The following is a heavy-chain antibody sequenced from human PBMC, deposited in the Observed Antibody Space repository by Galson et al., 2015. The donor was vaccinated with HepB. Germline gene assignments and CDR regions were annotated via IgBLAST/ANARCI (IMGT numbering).Heavy chain of an antibody. D-gene: IGHD6-19*01. V-gene: IGHV1-2*04. J-gene: IGHJ4*02. CDR2: INPNSGGT. CDR3: ARGGAYSSGWYANFNFDY. CDR1: GYTFTGYY. Sequence: SVKVSCKASGYTFTGYYMHWVRQAPGQGLEWMGWINPNSGGTNYAQKFQGWVTMTRDTSISTAYMELSRLRSDDTAVYYCARGGAYSSGWYANFNFDYWGQGTLVTVSS.